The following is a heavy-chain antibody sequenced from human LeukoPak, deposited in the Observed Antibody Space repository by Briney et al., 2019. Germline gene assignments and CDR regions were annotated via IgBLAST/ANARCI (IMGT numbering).Heavy chain of an antibody. D-gene: IGHD2-8*01. V-gene: IGHV4-39*01. Sequence: SETLSLTCTVSGGSIDTRSYSWGWVRQPPGRGLECIGSVHNSGRTYYNPSLKSRVGISMDTSKNQFSLNLRSVTAADTAVYYCARLYEGKRPPDYWGQGTLVTVSS. CDR2: VHNSGRT. CDR3: ARLYEGKRPPDY. CDR1: GGSIDTRSYS. J-gene: IGHJ4*02.